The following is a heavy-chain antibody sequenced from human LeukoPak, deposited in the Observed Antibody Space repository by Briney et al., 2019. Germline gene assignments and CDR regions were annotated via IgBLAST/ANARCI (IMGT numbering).Heavy chain of an antibody. D-gene: IGHD6-19*01. Sequence: GGPPRLSCAASGFTFSDYNMSLFRQAPGKRQEWVSYISSSGSSIYYADSVKGRFTISRDNAKNSLYLQMNSLRAEDTAVYYCARDLGSGWYGGVNWFDPWGQGTLVTVSS. CDR3: ARDLGSGWYGGVNWFDP. CDR2: ISSSGSSI. CDR1: GFTFSDYN. J-gene: IGHJ5*02. V-gene: IGHV3-11*01.